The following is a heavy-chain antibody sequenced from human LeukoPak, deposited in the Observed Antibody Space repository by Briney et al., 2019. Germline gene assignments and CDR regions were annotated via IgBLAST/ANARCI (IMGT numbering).Heavy chain of an antibody. V-gene: IGHV1-2*02. J-gene: IGHJ6*02. CDR2: INPNTGGT. D-gene: IGHD4-17*01. CDR3: ARDAVYGDPMYAMDV. CDR1: GYTFPAYY. Sequence: ASVKVSCKASGYTFPAYYMYWVRQAPGQGLEWMGWINPNTGGTKYAQRFQGRVTMTRDTSISAAYMELSRLKSDDTAVYYCARDAVYGDPMYAMDVWGQGTTVTVSS.